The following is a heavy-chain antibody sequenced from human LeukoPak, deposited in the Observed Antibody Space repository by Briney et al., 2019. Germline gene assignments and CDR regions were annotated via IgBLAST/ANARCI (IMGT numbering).Heavy chain of an antibody. J-gene: IGHJ4*02. CDR3: ATEGVVVPAASQQNDY. V-gene: IGHV1-69*04. Sequence: SVKVSCKASGGTFSSYVISWVRQAPGQGLEWMGRIIPILGIANYAQKFQGRVTITADKSTSTAYMELSSLRSEDTAVYYCATEGVVVPAASQQNDYWGQGTLVTVSS. CDR1: GGTFSSYV. D-gene: IGHD2-2*01. CDR2: IIPILGIA.